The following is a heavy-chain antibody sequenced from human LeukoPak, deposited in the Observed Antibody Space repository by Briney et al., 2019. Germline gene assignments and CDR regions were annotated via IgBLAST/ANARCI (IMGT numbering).Heavy chain of an antibody. J-gene: IGHJ4*02. CDR1: GGSFSGYY. V-gene: IGHV4-34*01. CDR2: INHSGST. Sequence: PSETLSLTCAVYGGSFSGYYWSWIRQPPGKGLEWIGEINHSGSTNYNPSLKSRVTISVDTSKNQFSLKLSSVTAADTAVYYCASLLAAADYWGQGTLVTVSS. D-gene: IGHD6-13*01. CDR3: ASLLAAADY.